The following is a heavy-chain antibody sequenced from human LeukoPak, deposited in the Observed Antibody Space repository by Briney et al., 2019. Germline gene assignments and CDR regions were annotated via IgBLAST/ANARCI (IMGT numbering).Heavy chain of an antibody. CDR2: ISAYNGNT. CDR3: ARLRYYYDSSGSCFDY. D-gene: IGHD3-22*01. Sequence: ASVKVSCKASGYTFTSYGVSWVRQAPRQGLEWMGWISAYNGNTNYAQKLQGRVTMTTDTSTSTAYMELRSLRSDDTAVYYCARLRYYYDSSGSCFDYWGQGTLVTVSS. V-gene: IGHV1-18*01. CDR1: GYTFTSYG. J-gene: IGHJ4*02.